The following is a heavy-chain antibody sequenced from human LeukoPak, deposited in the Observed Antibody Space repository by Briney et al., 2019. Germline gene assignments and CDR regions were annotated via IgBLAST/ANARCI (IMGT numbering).Heavy chain of an antibody. Sequence: GGSLRLSCAASGFTFSTYAMSWVRQAPGKGLEWVSAYSGSGGSTFCADSVKGRFTVSRDNSKNTLYLQMDSLRTEDTALYFCAKERGIYSGYDPLEYWGQGTLVTVSS. V-gene: IGHV3-23*01. D-gene: IGHD5-12*01. CDR2: YSGSGGST. J-gene: IGHJ4*02. CDR3: AKERGIYSGYDPLEY. CDR1: GFTFSTYA.